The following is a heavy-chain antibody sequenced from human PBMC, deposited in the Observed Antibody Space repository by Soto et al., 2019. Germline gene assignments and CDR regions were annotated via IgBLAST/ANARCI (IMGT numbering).Heavy chain of an antibody. CDR1: GFTFSNAW. CDR2: IKSKTDGGTT. CDR3: TTAGDSGTYPDY. J-gene: IGHJ4*02. V-gene: IGHV3-15*07. D-gene: IGHD3-10*01. Sequence: EVQLVESGGGLVEPGGSLRLSCAASGFTFSNAWMNWVRQAPGKGLEWVGRIKSKTDGGTTDYAGPVQGRFTISRDDSKNTLHLQMNSLKTEDAAVYYCTTAGDSGTYPDYWGQGTLVTVSS.